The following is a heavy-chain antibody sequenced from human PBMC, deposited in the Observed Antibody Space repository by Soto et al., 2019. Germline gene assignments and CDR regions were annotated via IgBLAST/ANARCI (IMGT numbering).Heavy chain of an antibody. CDR3: ARSHSISPGCYEYQYYGMDV. Sequence: GASVKVSCKASGYTFTDYYLYWVRQAPGQGLEWMGWINPNSGATNYAQKFQGWVTMTRDTSISTAYMEVRRLKSDDTAVYYCARSHSISPGCYEYQYYGMDVWGQGTTVTVSS. D-gene: IGHD2-2*01. V-gene: IGHV1-2*04. CDR1: GYTFTDYY. J-gene: IGHJ6*02. CDR2: INPNSGAT.